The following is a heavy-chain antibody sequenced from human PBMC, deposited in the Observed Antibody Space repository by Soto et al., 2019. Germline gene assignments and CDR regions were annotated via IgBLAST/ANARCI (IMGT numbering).Heavy chain of an antibody. Sequence: SETPSLSCTVCGCSVCSGGYYLSWIQQHPGKGLEWIGYIYYSGSTYYNPSLKSRVTISVDTSKNQFSLKLSSVTAADTAVYYCARDRTSNDKSATGYYYGMDVWGQGTTVTVSS. CDR2: IYYSGST. CDR1: GCSVCSGGYY. V-gene: IGHV4-31*03. CDR3: ARDRTSNDKSATGYYYGMDV. J-gene: IGHJ6*02. D-gene: IGHD5-12*01.